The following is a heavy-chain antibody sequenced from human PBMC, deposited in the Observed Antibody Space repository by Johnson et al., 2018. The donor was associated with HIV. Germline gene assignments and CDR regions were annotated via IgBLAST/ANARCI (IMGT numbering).Heavy chain of an antibody. D-gene: IGHD3-10*01. Sequence: VQLVESGGGLVQPGGSLRLSCAASGFTFSDHYMDWVRQAPGKGLEWVGRSRNKANSYTPEYAASVKGSFTIPSDDSKNSLYLQMNSLKTEDTAVYYCTRVSFGEGAFDIWGHGTMVTVSS. V-gene: IGHV3-72*01. CDR2: SRNKANSYTP. J-gene: IGHJ3*02. CDR1: GFTFSDHY. CDR3: TRVSFGEGAFDI.